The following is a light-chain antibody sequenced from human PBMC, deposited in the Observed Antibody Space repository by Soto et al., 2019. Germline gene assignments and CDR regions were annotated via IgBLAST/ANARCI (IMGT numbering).Light chain of an antibody. CDR2: DAS. CDR3: QQRSSLPIT. CDR1: QSVDSY. Sequence: ENVLTQSPGTLALSPGERATLSCRASQSVDSYLAWYHQQHGQAPRLLIYDASNRATGIPARFSGSGSGTDFTLTISSLEPDDFAVYYCQQRSSLPITFGQGTRLEIK. V-gene: IGKV3-11*01. J-gene: IGKJ5*01.